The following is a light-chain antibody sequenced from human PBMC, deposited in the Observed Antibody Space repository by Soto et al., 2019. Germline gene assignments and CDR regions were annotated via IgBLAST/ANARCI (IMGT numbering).Light chain of an antibody. CDR2: GVF. V-gene: IGLV2-8*01. Sequence: QSALTQPPSASGSPGQSVTISCTGTSTDIGAYDIVSWYRQHPGKAPKLILYGVFRRPSGVPDRISGSKSGNVASMTVSGLQADDEAVYFCSSYAGSATVVFGGGTKVTVL. CDR3: SSYAGSATVV. J-gene: IGLJ1*01. CDR1: STDIGAYDI.